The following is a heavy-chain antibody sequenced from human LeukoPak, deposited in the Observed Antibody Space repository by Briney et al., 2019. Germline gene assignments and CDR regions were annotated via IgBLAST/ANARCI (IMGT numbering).Heavy chain of an antibody. Sequence: SETLSLTCTVSGGSISSYYWSWIRQPPGKGLEWIGYIYYSGSTNYNPSLKSRVTISVDTSKNQFSPKLSSVTAADTAVYYCARDHYCSGGSCYLGWFDPWGQGTLVTVSS. CDR1: GGSISSYY. CDR3: ARDHYCSGGSCYLGWFDP. V-gene: IGHV4-59*01. J-gene: IGHJ5*02. D-gene: IGHD2-15*01. CDR2: IYYSGST.